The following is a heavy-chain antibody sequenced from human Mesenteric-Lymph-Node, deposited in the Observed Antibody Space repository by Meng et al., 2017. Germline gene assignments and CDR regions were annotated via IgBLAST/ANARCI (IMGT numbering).Heavy chain of an antibody. V-gene: IGHV4-31*03. CDR1: GGSVSSGGYY. D-gene: IGHD6-19*01. CDR2: IYYSGST. J-gene: IGHJ4*02. Sequence: VQVQEPGPGRVKPSHTLSLTCPVSGGSVSSGGYYWTWIRQHPGKGLEWFGHIYYSGSTFYNPSLKRRVIISIDTSKNQFSLNLRSVTAADTAVYYCARVSSGWDYFDYWGQGTLVTVSS. CDR3: ARVSSGWDYFDY.